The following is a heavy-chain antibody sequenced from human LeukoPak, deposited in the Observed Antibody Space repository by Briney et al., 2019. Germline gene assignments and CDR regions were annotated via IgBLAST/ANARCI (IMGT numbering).Heavy chain of an antibody. Sequence: SETLSLTCTVSGGSISSSSYYWGWIRQPPGKGLEWIGSIYYSGSTYYNPSLKSRVTISVDTSKNQFSLKLSSVTAADTAVYYCARLHGDYLYYYYMDVWGKGTTVTVSS. CDR2: IYYSGST. CDR1: GGSISSSSYY. CDR3: ARLHGDYLYYYYMDV. D-gene: IGHD4-17*01. V-gene: IGHV4-39*01. J-gene: IGHJ6*03.